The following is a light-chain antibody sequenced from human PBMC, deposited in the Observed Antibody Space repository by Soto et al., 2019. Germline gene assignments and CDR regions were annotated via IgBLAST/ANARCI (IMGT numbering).Light chain of an antibody. Sequence: QSALTQPASVSGSPGQSITISCTGTSSDVGGYNYVSWYQQHPGKAPKLLIYDVNTRPSGGSNRFSGSKSGNTASLTISGLQAEDEAYYYCSSYPSGISFGGGTKVTVL. CDR2: DVN. J-gene: IGLJ2*01. V-gene: IGLV2-14*01. CDR3: SSYPSGIS. CDR1: SSDVGGYNY.